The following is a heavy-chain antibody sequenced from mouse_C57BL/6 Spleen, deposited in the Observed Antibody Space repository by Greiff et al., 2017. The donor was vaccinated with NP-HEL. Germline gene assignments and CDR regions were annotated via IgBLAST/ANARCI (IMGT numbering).Heavy chain of an antibody. J-gene: IGHJ4*01. CDR2: ISDGGSYT. CDR1: GFTFSSYA. D-gene: IGHD2-1*01. CDR3: ARVYGNYLYAMDY. Sequence: EVMLVESGGGLVKPGGSLKLSCAASGFTFSSYAMSWVRQTPEKRLEWVATISDGGSYTYYPDNVKGRFTISRDNAKNNLYLQMSHLKSEDTAMYYCARVYGNYLYAMDYWGQGTSVTVSS. V-gene: IGHV5-4*03.